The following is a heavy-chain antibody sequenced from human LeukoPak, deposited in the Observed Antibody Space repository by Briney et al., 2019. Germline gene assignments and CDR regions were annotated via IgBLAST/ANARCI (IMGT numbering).Heavy chain of an antibody. Sequence: ASVKVSCKASGYTFTGYYMHWVRQVPGQGLEWMGWINPNSGGTKYAQKFQGRVTMTTDTSTSTAYMELRSLRSDDTAVYYCARREQWLVGDDYWGQGTLVTVSS. V-gene: IGHV1-2*02. CDR1: GYTFTGYY. J-gene: IGHJ4*02. CDR2: INPNSGGT. CDR3: ARREQWLVGDDY. D-gene: IGHD6-19*01.